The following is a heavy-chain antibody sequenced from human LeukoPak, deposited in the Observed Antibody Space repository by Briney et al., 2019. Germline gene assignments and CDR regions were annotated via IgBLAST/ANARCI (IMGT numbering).Heavy chain of an antibody. CDR2: ISGSGGNT. CDR1: GFTFSSFS. V-gene: IGHV3-23*01. CDR3: AELGITMIGGV. Sequence: AGGSLRLSCAAPGFTFSSFSMSWVRQAPQKGLEWVSGISGSGGNTFYADSVKGRFTISRDNAKNSLYLQMNSLRAEDTAVYYCAELGITMIGGVWGKGTTVTISS. D-gene: IGHD3-10*02. J-gene: IGHJ6*04.